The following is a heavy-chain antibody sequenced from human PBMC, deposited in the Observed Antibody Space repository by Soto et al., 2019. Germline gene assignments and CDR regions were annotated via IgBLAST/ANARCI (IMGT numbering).Heavy chain of an antibody. J-gene: IGHJ4*02. V-gene: IGHV1-69*01. CDR2: IISFFGTA. D-gene: IGHD3-22*01. CDR3: AGTILDTSGYYPSALED. CDR1: GGTFNSYV. Sequence: QVQLVQAGAEVKKPGSSVKVSCKASGGTFNSYVINWVRQSPGQGLEWMGGIISFFGTAEYAKKFQGRVTITADEGASTDYMELSIMTSGATAVYYSAGTILDTSGYYPSALEDWGQGTQVSVSS.